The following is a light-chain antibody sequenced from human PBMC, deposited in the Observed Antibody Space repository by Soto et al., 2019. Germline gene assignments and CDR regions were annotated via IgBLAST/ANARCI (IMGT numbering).Light chain of an antibody. CDR2: VVS. J-gene: IGKJ1*01. CDR3: QQYGSSRT. V-gene: IGKV3-20*01. CDR1: QSVSSNY. Sequence: EIVLTQSPGTLSLSPGERATLSCRASQSVSSNYLGWYQQKPGQAPRLLIYVVSTRATGIPDRFSGSGSGTDFTLTISRLEPEDFAVYYCQQYGSSRTFGQGTKVEIK.